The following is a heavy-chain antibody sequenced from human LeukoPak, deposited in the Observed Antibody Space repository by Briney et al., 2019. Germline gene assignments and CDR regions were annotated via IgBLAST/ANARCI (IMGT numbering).Heavy chain of an antibody. J-gene: IGHJ4*02. CDR1: GFTFDDYG. CDR3: ARDRGPYCSRTSCYGYFDY. Sequence: PGGSLRLSCAASGFTFDDYGMNWVRQVPGEGLEWVSAINWNGGSTAYADSVKGRFIISRDNAKSSLYLQMNSLRAEDTALYYCARDRGPYCSRTSCYGYFDYWGQGTLV. D-gene: IGHD2-2*01. CDR2: INWNGGST. V-gene: IGHV3-20*04.